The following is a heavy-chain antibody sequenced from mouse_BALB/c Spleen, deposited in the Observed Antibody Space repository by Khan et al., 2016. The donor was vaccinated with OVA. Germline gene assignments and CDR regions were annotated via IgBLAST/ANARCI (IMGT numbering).Heavy chain of an antibody. V-gene: IGHV2-2*02. CDR3: ARNYDYDEGLSY. CDR1: GFSLTSYG. D-gene: IGHD2-4*01. Sequence: VQGVESGPGLVQPSQSLSITCTVSGFSLTSYGVHWVRQSPGKGLEWLGVIWSGGSTDYNAAFISRLSISKDNSKIQVFFKLNNLQANDTAIYYWARNYDYDEGLSYWGQGTLVTVSA. J-gene: IGHJ3*01. CDR2: IWSGGST.